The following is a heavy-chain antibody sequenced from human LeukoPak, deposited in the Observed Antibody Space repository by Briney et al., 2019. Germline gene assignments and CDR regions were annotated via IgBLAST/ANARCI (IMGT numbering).Heavy chain of an antibody. V-gene: IGHV4-34*01. D-gene: IGHD1-26*01. CDR1: GGSFSGYH. J-gene: IGHJ6*02. Sequence: NSSETLSLTCAVYGGSFSGYHWSWIRQPPGKGLEWIGDINHSGSTNYNPSLKSRVTISVDTSKNQFSLKLSSVTAADTAVYYCARPSGSYYYYYGMDVWGQGTTVTVSS. CDR2: INHSGST. CDR3: ARPSGSYYYYYGMDV.